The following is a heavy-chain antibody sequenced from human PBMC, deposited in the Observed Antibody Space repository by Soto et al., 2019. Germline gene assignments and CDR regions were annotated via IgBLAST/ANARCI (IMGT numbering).Heavy chain of an antibody. CDR2: ISAYNGNT. Sequence: ASVKVSCKASGYTFTSYGISLVRQAPGQGLEWMGWISAYNGNTNYAQKLQGRVTMTTDTFTSTAYMELRSLRSDDTAVYYCASPGYCSGGSCYPPNYWGQGTLVTVSS. V-gene: IGHV1-18*01. CDR3: ASPGYCSGGSCYPPNY. CDR1: GYTFTSYG. J-gene: IGHJ4*02. D-gene: IGHD2-15*01.